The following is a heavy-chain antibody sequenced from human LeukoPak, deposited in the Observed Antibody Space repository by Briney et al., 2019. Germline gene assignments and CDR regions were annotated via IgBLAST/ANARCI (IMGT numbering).Heavy chain of an antibody. Sequence: HPGGSLRLSCAASGFTFSSYWMSWVRQAPGKGLEWVANIKQDGSEKYYVDSVKGRFTISRDNAKNSLYLQMNSLRAEDMALYYCAKDLAGSVPGEAFDIWGQGTMVTVSS. CDR2: IKQDGSEK. CDR1: GFTFSSYW. CDR3: AKDLAGSVPGEAFDI. D-gene: IGHD2-15*01. J-gene: IGHJ3*02. V-gene: IGHV3-7*03.